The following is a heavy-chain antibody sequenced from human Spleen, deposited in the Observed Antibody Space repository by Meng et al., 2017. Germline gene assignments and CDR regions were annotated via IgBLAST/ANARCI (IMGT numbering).Heavy chain of an antibody. CDR3: ATFSGSYYYNWFDP. D-gene: IGHD1-26*01. V-gene: IGHV1-2*06. J-gene: IGHJ5*02. CDR1: GYTFTGYY. Sequence: ASVKVSCKASGYTFTGYYMHWVRQAPGQGLEWMGRINPNSGGTNYAQKLQGRVTMTTDTSTSTAYMELRSLRSDDTAVYYCATFSGSYYYNWFDPWGQGTLVTVSS. CDR2: INPNSGGT.